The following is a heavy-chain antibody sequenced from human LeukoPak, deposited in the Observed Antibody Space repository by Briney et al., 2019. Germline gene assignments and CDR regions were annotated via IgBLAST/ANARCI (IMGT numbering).Heavy chain of an antibody. D-gene: IGHD2-2*01. CDR2: INHSGST. J-gene: IGHJ4*02. Sequence: SETLSLTCAVYGGSFSGYYWSWIRQPPGKGLEWIGEINHSGSTNYNPSLKSRVTISVDTSKNQFSLKLSSVTAADTAVYYCARVHCSSTSCRRRFDYWGQGTLVIVSS. CDR1: GGSFSGYY. V-gene: IGHV4-34*01. CDR3: ARVHCSSTSCRRRFDY.